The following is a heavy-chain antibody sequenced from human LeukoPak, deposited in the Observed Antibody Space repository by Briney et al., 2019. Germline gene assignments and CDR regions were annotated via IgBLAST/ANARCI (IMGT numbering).Heavy chain of an antibody. D-gene: IGHD3-10*01. Sequence: GGSLRLSCAASGFTFSNAWTSWVRQAPGKGLEWVGRIKSKTDGGTTDYAAPVKGRFTISRDDSKNTLYLQMNSLKTEDTAVYYCTTVIRMVRGVIVDYWGQGTLVTVSS. CDR2: IKSKTDGGTT. J-gene: IGHJ4*02. CDR3: TTVIRMVRGVIVDY. CDR1: GFTFSNAW. V-gene: IGHV3-15*01.